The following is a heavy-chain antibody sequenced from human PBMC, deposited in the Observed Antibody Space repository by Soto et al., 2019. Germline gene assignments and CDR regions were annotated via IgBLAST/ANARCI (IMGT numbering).Heavy chain of an antibody. CDR1: GFTFRSYA. V-gene: IGHV3-30-3*01. Sequence: QVQLVESGGGVVQPGRSLRLSCAASGFTFRSYAMHWVRQAPGKGLEWVAAISYDGNNNYYADSVKGRFTISRDNSKNTLFLQMNALRPEDTAVYYCARADLDSNGLYYFDYLGQGTLVTVSS. J-gene: IGHJ4*02. D-gene: IGHD6-19*01. CDR3: ARADLDSNGLYYFDY. CDR2: ISYDGNNN.